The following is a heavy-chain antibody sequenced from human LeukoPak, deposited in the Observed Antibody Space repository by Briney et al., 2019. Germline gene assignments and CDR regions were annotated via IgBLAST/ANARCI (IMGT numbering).Heavy chain of an antibody. V-gene: IGHV7-4-1*02. CDR1: GYTFTSYD. D-gene: IGHD6-13*01. J-gene: IGHJ5*02. CDR2: INTNTGNP. CDR3: ARDLRSSWYTVRGGFDP. Sequence: GASVKVSCKASGYTFTSYDITWVRQAPGQGLEWMGWINTNTGNPTYAQGFTGRFVFSLDTSVSTAYLQISSLKAEDTAVYYCARDLRSSWYTVRGGFDPWGQGTLVTVSS.